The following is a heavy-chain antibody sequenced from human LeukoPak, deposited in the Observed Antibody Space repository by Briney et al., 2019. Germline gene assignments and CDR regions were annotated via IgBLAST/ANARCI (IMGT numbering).Heavy chain of an antibody. CDR3: ARARSLGYCSSTSCSGLGY. Sequence: ASAKVSCKASGGTFSSYAISWVRQAPGQGLEWMGWISAYNGNTNYAQKLQGRVTMTTDTSTSTAYMELRSLRSDDTAVYYCARARSLGYCSSTSCSGLGYWGQGTLVTVSS. J-gene: IGHJ4*02. CDR1: GGTFSSYA. CDR2: ISAYNGNT. D-gene: IGHD2-2*01. V-gene: IGHV1-18*01.